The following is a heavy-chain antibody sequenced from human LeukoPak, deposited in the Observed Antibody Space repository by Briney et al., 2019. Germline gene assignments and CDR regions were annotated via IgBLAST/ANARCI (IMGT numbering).Heavy chain of an antibody. V-gene: IGHV3-30*02. CDR2: IRYDGSNK. D-gene: IGHD3-10*01. CDR1: GFTFSSYG. J-gene: IGHJ6*03. Sequence: GGSLRLSCAASGFTFSSYGMHWVRQAPGKGLEWVAFIRYDGSNKYYADSVKGRFTISRDNSKNTLYLQMNSLRAEDTAVYYCAKDLFPDYGSGGYYYYYMDVWGKGTTVTISS. CDR3: AKDLFPDYGSGGYYYYYMDV.